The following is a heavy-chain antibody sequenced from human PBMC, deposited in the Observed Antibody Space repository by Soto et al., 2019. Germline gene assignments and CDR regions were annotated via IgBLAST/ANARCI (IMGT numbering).Heavy chain of an antibody. CDR1: GGSISSGGYY. CDR3: GRGPYYYGSGSYVHYYYGMDV. J-gene: IGHJ6*02. D-gene: IGHD3-10*01. Sequence: QVQLQESGPGLVKPSQTLSLTCTVSGGSISSGGYYWSWIRQHPGKGLEWIGYIYYSGSTYYNPSLKSRVTRTVDTSKNQFFLKLSSVTAADTAVYYCGRGPYYYGSGSYVHYYYGMDVWGQGTTVTVSS. CDR2: IYYSGST. V-gene: IGHV4-31*03.